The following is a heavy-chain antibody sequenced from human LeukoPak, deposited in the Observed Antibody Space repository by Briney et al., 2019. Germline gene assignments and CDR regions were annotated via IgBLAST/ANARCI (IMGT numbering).Heavy chain of an antibody. CDR3: AREGLVYCSGGSCLGHFDY. CDR2: ISAYNGNT. CDR1: GYTFTSYG. D-gene: IGHD2-15*01. Sequence: ASVKVSCKASGYTFTSYGISWVRQAPGQGLEWMGWISAYNGNTNYAQKLQGRGTMTTDTSTSTAYMELRSLRSDDTAVYYCAREGLVYCSGGSCLGHFDYGGEGTLVTVSS. J-gene: IGHJ4*02. V-gene: IGHV1-18*01.